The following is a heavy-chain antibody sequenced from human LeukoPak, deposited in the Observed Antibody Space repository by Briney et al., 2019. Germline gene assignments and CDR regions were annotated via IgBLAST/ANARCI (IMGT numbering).Heavy chain of an antibody. CDR2: ISGSGGST. J-gene: IGHJ6*03. Sequence: GGSLRLSCAASGFTFSSYEMNWVRQAPGKGLEWVSAISGSGGSTYYADSVKGRFTISRDNSKNTLYLQMTSLRAEDTALYYCAKDATAVPGTVYMDVWGKGTTVTISS. D-gene: IGHD6-13*01. CDR3: AKDATAVPGTVYMDV. V-gene: IGHV3-23*01. CDR1: GFTFSSYE.